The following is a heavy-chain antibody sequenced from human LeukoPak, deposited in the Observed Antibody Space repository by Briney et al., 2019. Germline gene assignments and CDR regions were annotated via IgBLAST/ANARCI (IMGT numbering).Heavy chain of an antibody. CDR2: IKSKTDGGTT. Sequence: GGSLRLSCAASGFTFSNAWMSWVRQAPGKGLEWVGRIKSKTDGGTTDYAAPVKGRFTISRDDSKNTLYLQMNSMKTEDTAVYYCTTGPSSYSSGWYLSWGQGTMVTVSS. CDR1: GFTFSNAW. J-gene: IGHJ3*01. D-gene: IGHD6-19*01. V-gene: IGHV3-15*01. CDR3: TTGPSSYSSGWYLS.